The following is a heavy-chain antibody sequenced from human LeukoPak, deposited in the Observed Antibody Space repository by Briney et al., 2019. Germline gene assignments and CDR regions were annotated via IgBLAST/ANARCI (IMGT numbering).Heavy chain of an antibody. D-gene: IGHD3-3*01. J-gene: IGHJ5*02. CDR3: ARAGITIFGVVTPFDP. Sequence: SQTLSLTCTVSGGSISSGSYYWSWIRQPAGKGLEWIGRIYTSGSTNYNPSLKSRVTISVDTSKNQFPLKLSSVTATDTAVYYCARAGITIFGVVTPFDPWGQGTLVTVSS. CDR2: IYTSGST. CDR1: GGSISSGSYY. V-gene: IGHV4-61*02.